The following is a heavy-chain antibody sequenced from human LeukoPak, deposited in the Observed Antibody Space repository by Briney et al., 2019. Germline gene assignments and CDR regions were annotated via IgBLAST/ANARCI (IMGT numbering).Heavy chain of an antibody. CDR2: IYYSGST. CDR1: GGSISSSSYY. V-gene: IGHV4-39*07. D-gene: IGHD3-22*01. Sequence: PSETLSLTCTVSGGSISSSSYYWGWIRQPPGKGLEWIGSIYYSGSTYYNPSLKSRVTISVDTSKNQFSLKLSSVTAADTAVYYCACSEYYYDSSGYYYVGWFDPWGQGTLVTVSS. CDR3: ACSEYYYDSSGYYYVGWFDP. J-gene: IGHJ5*02.